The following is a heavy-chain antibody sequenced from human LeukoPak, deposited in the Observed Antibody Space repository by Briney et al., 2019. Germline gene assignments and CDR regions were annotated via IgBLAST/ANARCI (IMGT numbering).Heavy chain of an antibody. Sequence: SETLSLTCTLSGGSLTSSSYYWGWIRQPPGKGLGWIGSIYYSGSTYYNPSLTTRVTISVDTPKNQFSLKLSSVTAADTAVYYCARDPGFYDSSGYRPPRHFDYWGQGTLVTVSS. CDR3: ARDPGFYDSSGYRPPRHFDY. V-gene: IGHV4-39*07. CDR2: IYYSGST. J-gene: IGHJ4*02. CDR1: GGSLTSSSYY. D-gene: IGHD3-22*01.